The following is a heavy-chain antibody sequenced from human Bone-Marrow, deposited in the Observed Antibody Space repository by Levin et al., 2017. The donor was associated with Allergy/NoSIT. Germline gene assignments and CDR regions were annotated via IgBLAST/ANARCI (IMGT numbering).Heavy chain of an antibody. CDR1: GFSVDDYA. D-gene: IGHD3-3*01. V-gene: IGHV3-9*01. CDR3: AKDIYPAPDYDFWSGSIGGYFDY. J-gene: IGHJ4*02. CDR2: INWNSATI. Sequence: PGGSLRLSCAASGFSVDDYAIHWIRQVPGKGLEWVSGINWNSATIGYADSVKGRFIISRDSAKNSLYLQMSSLRVEDTALYYCAKDIYPAPDYDFWSGSIGGYFDYWGQGILVTVSS.